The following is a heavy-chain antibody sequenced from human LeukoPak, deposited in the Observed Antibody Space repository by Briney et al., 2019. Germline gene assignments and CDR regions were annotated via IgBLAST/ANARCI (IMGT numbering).Heavy chain of an antibody. CDR2: IYYTGST. J-gene: IGHJ3*02. V-gene: IGHV4-59*01. D-gene: IGHD5-18*01. Sequence: SESQPLACTVSGGSISSYYWSWIRQPPGKGLEWIGYIYYTGSTNYIPSLKSRVTISVDTSKNQFSLKLSSVTAADTAVYYCARSGYSYDYGAFDIWGQGTMVTVSS. CDR3: ARSGYSYDYGAFDI. CDR1: GGSISSYY.